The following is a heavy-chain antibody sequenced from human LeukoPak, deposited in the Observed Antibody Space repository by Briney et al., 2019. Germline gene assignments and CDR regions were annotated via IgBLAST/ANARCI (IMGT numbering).Heavy chain of an antibody. CDR1: GYTFTSYS. V-gene: IGHV1-18*01. J-gene: IGHJ6*02. CDR3: ARAEQIVVRTMDV. D-gene: IGHD2-2*01. Sequence: ASVKVSCKASGYTFTSYSISWVRQAPGQGLEWMGWISPYNGNTNYARKFQGRVTMTTDTSTNTAYMELRSLRFDDTAVYHCARAEQIVVRTMDVWGQGTTVTVSS. CDR2: ISPYNGNT.